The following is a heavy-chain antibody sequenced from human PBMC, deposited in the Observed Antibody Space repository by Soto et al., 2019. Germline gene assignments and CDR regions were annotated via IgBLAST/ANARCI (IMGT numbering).Heavy chain of an antibody. V-gene: IGHV1-18*04. CDR1: GYTFTSYG. CDR2: ISAYNGNT. CDR3: ARQKYYYDTSGYFMPDY. Sequence: ASVKVSCKASGYTFTSYGISWVRQAPEQGLEWMGWISAYNGNTNYPQKFQGRVTMTTDISTSTAYMELRSLRSDDTAVYYCARQKYYYDTSGYFMPDYWGQGTQVTVSS. J-gene: IGHJ4*02. D-gene: IGHD3-22*01.